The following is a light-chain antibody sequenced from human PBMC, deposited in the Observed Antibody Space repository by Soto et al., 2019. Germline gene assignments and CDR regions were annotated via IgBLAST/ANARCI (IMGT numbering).Light chain of an antibody. V-gene: IGLV1-44*01. J-gene: IGLJ3*02. CDR3: ASWYDSLNGWV. Sequence: QSVLTQPPSASGTPGQRVTISCTGSSSNIGGNTVDWYQQLPGTAPKVLIYNNIKRPSGVLDRFSGSKSGTSASLAISGLQSEDEDDYYCASWYDSLNGWVFGAGTKLTVL. CDR1: SSNIGGNT. CDR2: NNI.